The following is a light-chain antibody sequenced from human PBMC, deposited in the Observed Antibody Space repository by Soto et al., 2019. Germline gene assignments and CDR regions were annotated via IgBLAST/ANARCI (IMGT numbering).Light chain of an antibody. CDR1: QSVTVNS. CDR2: AAS. CDR3: QQYGDSPLT. J-gene: IGKJ3*01. V-gene: IGKV3-20*01. Sequence: ETLLTQSPRTLSLSPGEGVTLSCRASQSVTVNSLAWYQQKPGQAPRLLIYAASTRAAAVPDRFTGSGSGTDFALTISRLEPEDFGVYYCQQYGDSPLTSGPGTKVDIK.